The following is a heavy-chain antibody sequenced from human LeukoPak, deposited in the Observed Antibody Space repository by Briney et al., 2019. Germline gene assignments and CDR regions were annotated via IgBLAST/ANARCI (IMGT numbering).Heavy chain of an antibody. CDR3: ARVRWDDSSGYYILFDN. CDR1: GFTFSSYS. D-gene: IGHD3-22*01. J-gene: IGHJ4*02. Sequence: PGGSLRLSCAASGFTFSSYSMNWVRQAPGKGLEWVSYISSSSSTIYYADSVKGRFTISRDNAKNSLYLQMNSLRAEDTAVYYCARVRWDDSSGYYILFDNWGQGTPVTVSS. CDR2: ISSSSSTI. V-gene: IGHV3-48*01.